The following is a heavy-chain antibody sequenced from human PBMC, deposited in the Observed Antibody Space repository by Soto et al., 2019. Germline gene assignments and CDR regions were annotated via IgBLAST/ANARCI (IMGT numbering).Heavy chain of an antibody. CDR2: VSSSGSTI. Sequence: GSLRLSCAASGFTFSDYYMSWIRQAPGKGLEWVSYVSSSGSTIYYADSVKGRFTISRDNAKNSLYLQMNSLRAEETALYYCARAWETPLDYWGQGTLVTISS. V-gene: IGHV3-11*01. CDR1: GFTFSDYY. D-gene: IGHD1-26*01. CDR3: ARAWETPLDY. J-gene: IGHJ4*02.